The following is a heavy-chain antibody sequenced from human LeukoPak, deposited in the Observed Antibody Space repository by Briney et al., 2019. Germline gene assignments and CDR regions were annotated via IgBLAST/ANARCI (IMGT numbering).Heavy chain of an antibody. D-gene: IGHD6-13*01. J-gene: IGHJ4*02. V-gene: IGHV3-23*01. Sequence: PGGSLRLSCAASGFTFSSYAMSWVRQAPGKGLEWVSAISGSGGSTYYADSVKGRFTISRDNAENSVYLQMNSLRAEDTAVYYCARDPGISAAGTVGYFDYWGQGTLVTVSS. CDR2: ISGSGGST. CDR3: ARDPGISAAGTVGYFDY. CDR1: GFTFSSYA.